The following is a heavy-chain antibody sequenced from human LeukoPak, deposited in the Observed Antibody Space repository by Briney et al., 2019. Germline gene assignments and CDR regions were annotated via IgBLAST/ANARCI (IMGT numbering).Heavy chain of an antibody. Sequence: GGSLRLSCAASGFTFSSYGMHWVRQAPGKGLEWVAVISYDGSNKYYADSVKGRFTISRDNSKNTLYLQMNSLRTEDTAVYYCAKGFSSSWYYFDYWGQGTLVTVSS. D-gene: IGHD6-13*01. CDR3: AKGFSSSWYYFDY. CDR2: ISYDGSNK. CDR1: GFTFSSYG. J-gene: IGHJ4*02. V-gene: IGHV3-30*18.